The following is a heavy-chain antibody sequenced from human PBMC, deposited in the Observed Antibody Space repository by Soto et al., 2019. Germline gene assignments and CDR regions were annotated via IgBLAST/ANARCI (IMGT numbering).Heavy chain of an antibody. J-gene: IGHJ3*02. Sequence: GGSLRLSCAASGFTFSSYAMSWVRQAPGKGLEWVSAISGSGGSTYYADSVKGRFTISRDNSKNTLYLQMNSLRAEDTAVYYCAKDPSSSGDYGLGAFDIWGQGTMVTVSS. CDR3: AKDPSSSGDYGLGAFDI. V-gene: IGHV3-23*01. D-gene: IGHD4-17*01. CDR2: ISGSGGST. CDR1: GFTFSSYA.